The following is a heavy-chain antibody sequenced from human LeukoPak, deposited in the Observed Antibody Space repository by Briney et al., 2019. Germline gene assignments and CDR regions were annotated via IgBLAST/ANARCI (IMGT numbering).Heavy chain of an antibody. V-gene: IGHV1-46*01. CDR2: INPSGGST. CDR1: GYTFASYY. Sequence: ASVKVSCKASGYTFASYYMHWVRQAPGQGLEWMGIINPSGGSTTYAQKFKGRVTMTRDTSTSTVYMELSRLRSEDTAVYYCARDSTPTYYSGTYYFEYWGQGTLVTVSS. J-gene: IGHJ4*02. D-gene: IGHD1-26*01. CDR3: ARDSTPTYYSGTYYFEY.